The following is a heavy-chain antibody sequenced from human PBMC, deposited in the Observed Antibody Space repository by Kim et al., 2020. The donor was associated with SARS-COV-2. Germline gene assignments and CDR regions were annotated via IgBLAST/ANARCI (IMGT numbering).Heavy chain of an antibody. CDR1: GGTFSSYA. CDR2: IIPIFGTA. CDR3: ARPDSSGYLFGAFDI. Sequence: SVKVSCKASGGTFSSYAISWVRQAPGQGLEWMGGIIPIFGTANYAQKFQGRVTITADESTSTAYMELSSLRSEDTAVYYCARPDSSGYLFGAFDIWGQGTMVTVSS. J-gene: IGHJ3*02. V-gene: IGHV1-69*13. D-gene: IGHD3-22*01.